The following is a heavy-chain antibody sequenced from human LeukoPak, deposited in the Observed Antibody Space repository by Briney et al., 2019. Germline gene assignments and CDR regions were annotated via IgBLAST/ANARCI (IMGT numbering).Heavy chain of an antibody. D-gene: IGHD2-15*01. CDR3: VRDHIVVVVAATPGAFDI. V-gene: IGHV3-7*01. CDR2: IKQEGREK. CDR1: GFRFISYL. Sequence: GLALRLSCAASGFRFISYLIIWVRQAPARGREGVANIKQEGREKYFLHFVKGPFTISRDNAKNSLYLQMNSCNAEDTAVYYCVRDHIVVVVAATPGAFDIWGEGTMVTVSS. J-gene: IGHJ3*02.